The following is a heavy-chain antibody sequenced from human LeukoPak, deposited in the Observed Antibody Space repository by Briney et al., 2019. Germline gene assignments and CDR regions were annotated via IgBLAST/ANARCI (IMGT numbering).Heavy chain of an antibody. CDR1: GGSISSYY. V-gene: IGHV4-59*01. D-gene: IGHD5-18*01. Sequence: PSQTLSLTCTVSGGSISSYYWSWIRQPPGKGLEWIGYIYYSGSTNYNPSLKSRVPISVDTSKNQFSLKLSSVTAADTAVYYCARGGGYSYQFDYWGQGTLVTVSS. CDR3: ARGGGYSYQFDY. J-gene: IGHJ4*02. CDR2: IYYSGST.